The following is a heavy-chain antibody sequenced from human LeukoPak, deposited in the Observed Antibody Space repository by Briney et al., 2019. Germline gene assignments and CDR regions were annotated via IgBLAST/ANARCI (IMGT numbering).Heavy chain of an antibody. Sequence: GESLKISCKGSGYSFTSYWIGWVLQMPGKGLEWMVIIYPGDSDTRYSPSFQGQVTISADKSISTAYPQWSSLKASDTAMYYCARTRAEPHYNGGGWTVAGLNWYFDLWGRGTLVTVSS. CDR2: IYPGDSDT. J-gene: IGHJ2*01. D-gene: IGHD6-19*01. CDR3: ARTRAEPHYNGGGWTVAGLNWYFDL. V-gene: IGHV5-51*01. CDR1: GYSFTSYW.